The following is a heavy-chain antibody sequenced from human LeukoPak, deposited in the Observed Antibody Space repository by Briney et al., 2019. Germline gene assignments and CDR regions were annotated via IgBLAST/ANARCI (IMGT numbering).Heavy chain of an antibody. Sequence: GRSLRLSCAASGFTFSSYAMHWVRQAPGKGLEWVAVISYDGSNKYYADSVKGRFTISRDNSKNTLYLQMNSLRAEDTAVYYCARDGQHIVVVPAAIRWEPWDYGMDAWGQGTTVTVSS. J-gene: IGHJ6*02. D-gene: IGHD2-2*02. CDR3: ARDGQHIVVVPAAIRWEPWDYGMDA. CDR2: ISYDGSNK. V-gene: IGHV3-30-3*01. CDR1: GFTFSSYA.